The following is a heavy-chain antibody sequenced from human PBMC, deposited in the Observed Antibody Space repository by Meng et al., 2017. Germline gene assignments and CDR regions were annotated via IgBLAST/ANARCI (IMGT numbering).Heavy chain of an antibody. V-gene: IGHV6-1*01. CDR2: AYYRSKMYH. D-gene: IGHD1-26*01. CDR1: GDSVSSNSPA. J-gene: IGHJ4*02. CDR3: ARGSYSFDS. Sequence: QQLQSVPGLVKPSQTPSLICANSGDSVSSNSPAWNWIRQFASRGLEWLGRAYYRSKMYHDYTEAVKSRISIDPDTSKNQFSLQLRSVTPEDSAVYYCARGSYSFDSWGQRTLVTVSS.